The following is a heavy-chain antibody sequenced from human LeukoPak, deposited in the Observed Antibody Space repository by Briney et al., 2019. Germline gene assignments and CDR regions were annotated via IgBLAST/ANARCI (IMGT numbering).Heavy chain of an antibody. CDR1: GYTLTELS. CDR2: FDPEDGET. D-gene: IGHD6-6*01. Sequence: ASVKVSCKVSGYTLTELSMHWVRQAPGKGLEWMGGFDPEDGETIYAQKFQGRVTITADESTSTAYMELSSLRSEDTAVYYCARESGNSSSYLFDYWGQGTLVTVSS. J-gene: IGHJ4*02. V-gene: IGHV1-24*01. CDR3: ARESGNSSSYLFDY.